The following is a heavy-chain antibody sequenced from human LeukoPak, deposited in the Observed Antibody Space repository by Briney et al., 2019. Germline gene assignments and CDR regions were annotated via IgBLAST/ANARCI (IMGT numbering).Heavy chain of an antibody. D-gene: IGHD3-10*01. CDR2: ISAYNGNT. V-gene: IGHV1-18*01. Sequence: ASVKVSCKASGYTFTSYGISWVRQAPGQGLEWMGWISAYNGNTNYAQKFQGRVTITADKSTSTAYMELSSLRSEDTAVYYCARGAYGSGSYYNSGYYYYYYMDVWGKGTTVTVSS. CDR3: ARGAYGSGSYYNSGYYYYYYMDV. CDR1: GYTFTSYG. J-gene: IGHJ6*03.